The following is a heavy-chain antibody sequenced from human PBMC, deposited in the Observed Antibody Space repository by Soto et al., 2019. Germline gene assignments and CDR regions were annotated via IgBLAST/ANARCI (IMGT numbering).Heavy chain of an antibody. J-gene: IGHJ6*03. CDR2: IYYSGST. CDR3: ARQASYYDIYYYYMDV. V-gene: IGHV4-59*01. Sequence: SETLFLTCTVSGGSISSYYWSWIRQPPGKGLEWIGYIYYSGSTNYNPSLKSRVTISVDTSKNQFSLKLSSVTAADTAVYYCARQASYYDIYYYYMDVWGKGTTVTVSS. D-gene: IGHD3-9*01. CDR1: GGSISSYY.